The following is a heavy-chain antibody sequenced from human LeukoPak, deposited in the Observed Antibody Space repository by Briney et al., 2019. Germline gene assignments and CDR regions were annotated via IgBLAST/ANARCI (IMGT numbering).Heavy chain of an antibody. D-gene: IGHD3-16*02. Sequence: PSETLSLTCAVYGGSFSGYYWSWVRQAPGKGLEWVSAISGSGGSTYYADSVKGRFTISRDNSKNTLYLQMNSLRAEDTAVYYCAIPALDDYVWGSYRHWCYFDYWGQGTLVTVSS. CDR1: GGSFSGYY. V-gene: IGHV3-23*01. CDR3: AIPALDDYVWGSYRHWCYFDY. J-gene: IGHJ4*02. CDR2: ISGSGGST.